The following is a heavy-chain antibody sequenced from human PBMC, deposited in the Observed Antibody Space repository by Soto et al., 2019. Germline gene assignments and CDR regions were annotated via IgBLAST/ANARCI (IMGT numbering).Heavy chain of an antibody. V-gene: IGHV1-18*01. CDR3: ASRSKYGYYYYMDV. CDR1: GYTFTSYG. J-gene: IGHJ6*03. CDR2: ISAYNGNT. Sequence: ASVKVSCKASGYTFTSYGISWVRQAPGQGLEWMGWISAYNGNTNYAQKLQGRVTMTTDTSTSTAYMELRSLRSDDTAVYYCASRSKYGYYYYMDVPGKGTTVTVSS. D-gene: IGHD2-2*01.